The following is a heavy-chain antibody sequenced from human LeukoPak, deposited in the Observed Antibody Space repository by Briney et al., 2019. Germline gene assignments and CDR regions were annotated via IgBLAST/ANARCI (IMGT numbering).Heavy chain of an antibody. CDR1: GGSFSGYY. Sequence: PSETLSLTCAVYGGSFSGYYWSWIRQPPGKGLEWIGEINHSGSTNYNPSLKSRVTISVDTSKNQFSLKLSSVTAADTAVYYCAXXEQFVSDAFDIWGQGTMVTVSS. CDR2: INHSGST. CDR3: AXXEQFVSDAFDI. V-gene: IGHV4-34*01. J-gene: IGHJ3*02. D-gene: IGHD6-6*01.